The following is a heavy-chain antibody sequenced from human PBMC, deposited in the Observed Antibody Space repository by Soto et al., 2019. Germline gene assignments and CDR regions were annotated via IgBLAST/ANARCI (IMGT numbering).Heavy chain of an antibody. CDR2: IYYSGST. CDR3: ARDSSGRYETYYYYYGMDV. V-gene: IGHV4-30-4*01. D-gene: IGHD6-19*01. J-gene: IGHJ6*02. Sequence: PSETLSLTCTVSGGSISSGDYYWSWIRQPPGKGLEWIGYIYYSGSTYYNPSLKSRVTISVDTSKNQFSLKLSSVTAADTAVYYCARDSSGRYETYYYYYGMDVWGQGTTVTVSS. CDR1: GGSISSGDYY.